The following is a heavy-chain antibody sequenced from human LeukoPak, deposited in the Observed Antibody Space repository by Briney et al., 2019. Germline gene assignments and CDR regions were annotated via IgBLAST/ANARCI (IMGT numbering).Heavy chain of an antibody. D-gene: IGHD3-22*01. CDR1: GGSISSGGYY. CDR3: ARGLFYSTDPDYYDSSGYYYYFDY. CDR2: IYYSGST. V-gene: IGHV4-31*03. Sequence: SQTLSLTCTVSGGSISSGGYYWSWIRQHPGKGLEWIGYIYYSGSTYYNPSLKSRVTISVDTSKNQFSLKLSSVTAADTAVYYCARGLFYSTDPDYYDSSGYYYYFDYWGQGTLVTVSS. J-gene: IGHJ4*02.